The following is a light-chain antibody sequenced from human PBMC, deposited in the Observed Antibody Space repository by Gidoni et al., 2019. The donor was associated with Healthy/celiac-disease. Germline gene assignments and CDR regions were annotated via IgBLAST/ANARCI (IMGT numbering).Light chain of an antibody. V-gene: IGKV1-39*01. CDR1: QSISSY. Sequence: DIQMTQSPSSLSASVGDRVTITCRASQSISSYLNWYQQKPGKAPQLLIYAASSVPSGVPSRFSGSGSGTDFTLTISSLPPEDFATYCCQQSYRTPSTFGQXTKVEIK. J-gene: IGKJ1*01. CDR3: QQSYRTPST. CDR2: AAS.